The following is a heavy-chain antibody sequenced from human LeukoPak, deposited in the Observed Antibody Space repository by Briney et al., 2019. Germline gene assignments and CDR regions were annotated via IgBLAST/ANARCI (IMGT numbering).Heavy chain of an antibody. J-gene: IGHJ4*02. V-gene: IGHV3-30*18. D-gene: IGHD2-8*02. Sequence: GGSLRLPCAASGFTFSSYGMHWVRQAPGKGLEWVAVISYDGSNKYYADSVKGRFTISRDNSKNTLYLQMNSLRAEDTAVYYCAKDFRSLWSLYYFDYWGQGTLVTVSS. CDR2: ISYDGSNK. CDR3: AKDFRSLWSLYYFDY. CDR1: GFTFSSYG.